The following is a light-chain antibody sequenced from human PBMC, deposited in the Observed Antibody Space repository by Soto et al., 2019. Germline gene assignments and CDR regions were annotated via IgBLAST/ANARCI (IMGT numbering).Light chain of an antibody. Sequence: QPPLTQHRSVCGSPGQSVTISCTGTISDVGGYNYVSWYLQHPGKAPKVMIYDVSKRPSGVPDRFSGYKSGNTASLTISGLQSEDEADYYCCSFAGNYIYVFGTGTKVTVL. CDR1: ISDVGGYNY. CDR3: CSFAGNYIYV. V-gene: IGLV2-11*01. CDR2: DVS. J-gene: IGLJ1*01.